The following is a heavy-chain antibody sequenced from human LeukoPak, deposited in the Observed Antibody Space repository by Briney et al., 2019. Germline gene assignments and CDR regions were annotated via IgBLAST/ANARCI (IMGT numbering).Heavy chain of an antibody. V-gene: IGHV1-8*01. CDR2: MNPNSGNT. D-gene: IGHD7-27*01. CDR3: ARRLPGDVGLAGF. Sequence: ASVKVSCKASGYTFTSYDINWVRQATGQGLEWMGWMNPNSGNTGYAQKFQGRITMTRNTSISTAYMELSSLKPEDTAVYYCARRLPGDVGLAGFWGQGTLVIVSS. CDR1: GYTFTSYD. J-gene: IGHJ4*02.